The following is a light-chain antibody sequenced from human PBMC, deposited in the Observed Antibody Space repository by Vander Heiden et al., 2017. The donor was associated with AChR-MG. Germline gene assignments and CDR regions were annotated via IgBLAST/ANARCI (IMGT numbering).Light chain of an antibody. CDR3: QQDDNLPSLS. V-gene: IGKV1-33*01. Sequence: DIQVTQSPSSLSASVGDRVTITCQASQDSKNYLNWYQQKPGKAPNLLIFDASNLETGVPSRFSGSGYGTDFTFTISSRQPEDIAAYYCQQDDNLPSLSFGGGTKVEIK. J-gene: IGKJ4*01. CDR1: QDSKNY. CDR2: DAS.